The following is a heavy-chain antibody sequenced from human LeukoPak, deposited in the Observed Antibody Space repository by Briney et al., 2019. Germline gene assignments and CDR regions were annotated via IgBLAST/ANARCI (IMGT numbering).Heavy chain of an antibody. J-gene: IGHJ4*02. CDR3: VLKVRFDY. CDR1: GFTVSSNS. Sequence: PGGSLRLSCTVSGFTVSSNSMSWVRQAPGKGLEWVSFIYSDNTHYSDSVKGRFTISRDNSKNTLYLQMNSLRAEDTAVYYCVLKVRFDYWGQGTLVTVSS. CDR2: IYSDNT. V-gene: IGHV3-53*01. D-gene: IGHD2-15*01.